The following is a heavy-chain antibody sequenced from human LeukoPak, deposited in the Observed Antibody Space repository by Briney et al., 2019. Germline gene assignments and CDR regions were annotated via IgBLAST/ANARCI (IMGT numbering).Heavy chain of an antibody. CDR2: ISSSSSYI. Sequence: GGSLRLSCAASGFTFSSYSMNWVRQAPGKGPEWVSSISSSSSYIYYADSVKGRFTISRDNAKNSLYLQMNSLRAEDTAVYYCARDPDVGWNWFDPWGQGTLVTVSS. CDR1: GFTFSSYS. D-gene: IGHD1-14*01. CDR3: ARDPDVGWNWFDP. J-gene: IGHJ5*02. V-gene: IGHV3-21*01.